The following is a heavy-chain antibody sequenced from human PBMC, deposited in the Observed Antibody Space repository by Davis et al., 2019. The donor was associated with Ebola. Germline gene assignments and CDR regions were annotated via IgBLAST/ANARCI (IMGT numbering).Heavy chain of an antibody. CDR2: ISSSGSTI. V-gene: IGHV3-11*04. Sequence: LSLTCAVYGGSFSGYYWSWIRQAPGKGLEWVSYISSSGSTIYYADSVKGRFTISRDNAKNSLYLQMNSLRAEDTAVYYCARRSSSIYAFDIWGQGTMVTVSS. D-gene: IGHD6-6*01. CDR1: GGSFSGYY. CDR3: ARRSSSIYAFDI. J-gene: IGHJ3*02.